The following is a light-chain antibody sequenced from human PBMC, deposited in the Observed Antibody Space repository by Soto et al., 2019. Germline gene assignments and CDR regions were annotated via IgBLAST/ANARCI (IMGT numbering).Light chain of an antibody. CDR3: QQYGSSPRT. CDR1: QTVSSSY. Sequence: EIGLTQSPGTLSLSPGERVTLSCRASQTVSSSYLAWYQQKPGQAPRLLIHGASSRATGIPDRFSGSGSGTDFTLTISRLEPEDVAVYYCQQYGSSPRTFGQGTKVEIK. V-gene: IGKV3-20*01. CDR2: GAS. J-gene: IGKJ1*01.